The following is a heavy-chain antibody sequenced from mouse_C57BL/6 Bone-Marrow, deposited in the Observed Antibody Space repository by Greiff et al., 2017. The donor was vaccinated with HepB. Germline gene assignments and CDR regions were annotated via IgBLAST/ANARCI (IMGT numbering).Heavy chain of an antibody. J-gene: IGHJ1*03. D-gene: IGHD5-5*01. V-gene: IGHV2-2*01. CDR3: ARKGGSTCGGDWYFDV. Sequence: QVQLQQSGPCLVQPSQSLSITCTASGFSFTSYGVHWVRQSPGKGLEWLGVIWGGGSTDYNAAFISRLSISKDNSKSQAFYKMNSLRAADTAIYYCARKGGSTCGGDWYFDVWGTGTTVTVSA. CDR2: IWGGGST. CDR1: GFSFTSYG.